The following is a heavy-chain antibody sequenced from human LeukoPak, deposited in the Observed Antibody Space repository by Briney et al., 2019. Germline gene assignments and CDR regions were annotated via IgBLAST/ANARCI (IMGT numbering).Heavy chain of an antibody. CDR3: AKDDHQLPHFDY. J-gene: IGHJ4*02. V-gene: IGHV3-23*01. CDR2: FSGSGGST. CDR1: GFTFSRYA. D-gene: IGHD2-2*01. Sequence: GGSLRLSCAASGFTFSRYAMSWVRQAPGKGLEGVSAFSGSGGSTYYANSVKGRFTISRDNSKNTLYLQMNSLRAEDTAVYYCAKDDHQLPHFDYWGQGTLVTVSS.